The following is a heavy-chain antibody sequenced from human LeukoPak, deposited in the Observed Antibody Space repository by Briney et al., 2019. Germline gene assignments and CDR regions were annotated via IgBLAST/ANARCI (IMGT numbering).Heavy chain of an antibody. CDR1: GDSISTYY. CDR3: ARDSPYFDY. Sequence: SETLSLTCTVSGDSISTYYWSWIRQPPGKGLEWIGYVYYNGYTNYNPSLKSRVTISVDTSKNQFSLKLTSVTAADTAVYYCARDSPYFDYWGPGTLVTVSS. J-gene: IGHJ4*02. V-gene: IGHV4-59*01. CDR2: VYYNGYT.